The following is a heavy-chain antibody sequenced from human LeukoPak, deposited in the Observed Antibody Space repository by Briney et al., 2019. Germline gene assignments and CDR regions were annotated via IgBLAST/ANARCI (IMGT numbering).Heavy chain of an antibody. J-gene: IGHJ4*02. V-gene: IGHV3-23*01. CDR3: AKWGDYDVLTGYYDSDY. CDR2: ISGRDDST. CDR1: GFSFSNYA. D-gene: IGHD3-9*01. Sequence: GGSLRLSCAASGFSFSNYAMTWVRQVPGKGLEWVSAISGRDDSTYYADSVKGRFTISRDTSKNTLYLQMNSLRAEDTAVYYCAKWGDYDVLTGYYDSDYWGQGTLVTVSS.